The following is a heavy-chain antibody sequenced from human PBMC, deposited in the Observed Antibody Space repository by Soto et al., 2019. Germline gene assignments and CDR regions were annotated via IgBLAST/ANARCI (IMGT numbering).Heavy chain of an antibody. CDR1: GYTFTYYY. CDR3: ARVPYSYGSLHYLDY. Sequence: ASVKVSCKASGYTFTYYYIHWVRQAPGQGLEWMGIINPNSGSTTYAQKFQGRVTMTRDTSTSTVYMELTSLTSEDTAIYYCARVPYSYGSLHYLDYWGQGTLVTVSS. J-gene: IGHJ4*02. V-gene: IGHV1-46*01. D-gene: IGHD3-10*01. CDR2: INPNSGST.